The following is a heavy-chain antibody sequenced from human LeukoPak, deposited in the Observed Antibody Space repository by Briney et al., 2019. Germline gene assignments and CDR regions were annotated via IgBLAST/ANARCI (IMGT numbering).Heavy chain of an antibody. D-gene: IGHD1-1*01. CDR2: ISFDGRNI. CDR1: GFTFSSYA. Sequence: GRSLRLSCAASGFTFSSYAMHWVRQAPGKGLEGVAVISFDGRNIFYADSVKGRFTGSRDNSKNTLSLQMNSLRADDTAFYYCAILLRLTGSLVDWGRGTLVTVSA. J-gene: IGHJ4*02. CDR3: AILLRLTGSLVD. V-gene: IGHV3-30*04.